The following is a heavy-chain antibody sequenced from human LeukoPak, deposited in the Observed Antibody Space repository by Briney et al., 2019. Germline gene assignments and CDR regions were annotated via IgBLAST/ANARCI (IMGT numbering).Heavy chain of an antibody. CDR2: IRFNGN. J-gene: IGHJ4*02. CDR1: GFTFSNYA. CDR3: ARENWDFDF. D-gene: IGHD7-27*01. Sequence: GGSLRLSCAASGFTFSNYAIHWVRQAPGKGLEWVASIRFNGNFYADYVKGRLTISRDNSKSTVSLQMDTLRTEDTALYYCARENWDFDFWGQGTLVTVSS. V-gene: IGHV3-30*02.